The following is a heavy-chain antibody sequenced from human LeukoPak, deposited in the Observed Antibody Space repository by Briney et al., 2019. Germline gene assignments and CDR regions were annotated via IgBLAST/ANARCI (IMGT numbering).Heavy chain of an antibody. CDR3: ARDTFEGGYGYYFDY. V-gene: IGHV3-30-3*01. CDR1: GFTFSSYA. J-gene: IGHJ4*02. CDR2: ISYDGSNK. D-gene: IGHD5-12*01. Sequence: PGRSLRLSCAASGFTFSSYAMHWVRQAPGKGLEWVAVISYDGSNKYYADSVKGRFTISRDNSKNTLYLQMNSLRAEDTAVYYCARDTFEGGYGYYFDYWGQGTLVTVSS.